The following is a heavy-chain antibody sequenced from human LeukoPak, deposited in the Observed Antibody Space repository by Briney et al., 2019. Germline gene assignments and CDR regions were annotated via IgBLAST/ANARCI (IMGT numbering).Heavy chain of an antibody. Sequence: PGGSLRLSCAASGFSFSSYWMHWVRQAPGKGLVWVSRINSDGSSTSYAESVKGRFTISRDNAKNTLYLQMNSLRAEDTAVYYCARVQYYYDSSGYYSEGVDYWGQGTLVTVSS. CDR3: ARVQYYYDSSGYYSEGVDY. J-gene: IGHJ4*02. D-gene: IGHD3-22*01. V-gene: IGHV3-74*01. CDR2: INSDGSST. CDR1: GFSFSSYW.